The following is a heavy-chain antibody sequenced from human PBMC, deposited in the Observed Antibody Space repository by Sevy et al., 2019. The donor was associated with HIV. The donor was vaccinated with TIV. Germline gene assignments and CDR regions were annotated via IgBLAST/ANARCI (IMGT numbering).Heavy chain of an antibody. J-gene: IGHJ6*02. V-gene: IGHV1-2*02. CDR2: INPNDGVT. Sequence: ASVKVSCKASGYTFTDYYIHWVRQAPGQGLEWMAWINPNDGVTNYAQRFQGGVTVTRDTSVSTAYMELRGLRYDDTAIYYCARLTTMPRSDLYGMDVWGQGTTVTVSS. CDR3: ARLTTMPRSDLYGMDV. CDR1: GYTFTDYY. D-gene: IGHD4-17*01.